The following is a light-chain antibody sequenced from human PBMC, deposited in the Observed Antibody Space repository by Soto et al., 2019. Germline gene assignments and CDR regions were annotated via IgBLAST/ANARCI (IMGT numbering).Light chain of an antibody. CDR1: HSVGSN. CDR3: QQYKQWPVA. J-gene: IGKJ4*01. V-gene: IGKV3-15*01. Sequence: VMTQSPTTLSVSPGETATLSCRASHSVGSNLAWYQQNPGQAPRLLIYGASTRATGVPARFSGSGSATQFTLTISNQQSEDFGFYYCQQYKQWPVAFGGGTKVEIK. CDR2: GAS.